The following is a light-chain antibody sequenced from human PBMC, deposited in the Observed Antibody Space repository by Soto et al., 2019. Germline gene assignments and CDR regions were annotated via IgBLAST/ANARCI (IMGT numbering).Light chain of an antibody. J-gene: IGLJ1*01. V-gene: IGLV1-47*01. CDR1: SSSIGTNY. CDR2: RNN. CDR3: SSWDDNLDAVV. Sequence: QSVLTQPPSTSGTPGQRVTISCSGSSSSIGTNYVYWYQQLPGTAPKLLIYRNNERPSGVPDRFSGSKSGTSASLAISGLQFEDEADYHCSSWDDNLDAVVFGAGTKVTVL.